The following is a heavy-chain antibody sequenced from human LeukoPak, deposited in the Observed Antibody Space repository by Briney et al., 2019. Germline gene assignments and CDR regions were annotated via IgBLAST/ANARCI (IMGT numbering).Heavy chain of an antibody. CDR2: INPNSAVT. V-gene: IGHV1-2*02. CDR3: ARDGARDAFDV. J-gene: IGHJ3*01. D-gene: IGHD4-17*01. CDR1: GYTFTGYY. Sequence: ASVKVSCKASGYTFTGYYMHWVREPPGQALEWMGWINPNSAVTNYAQKFQGRVTMTRDTSISTAYMELSRLRSDDTAVYYCARDGARDAFDVWGQGTMVTVSS.